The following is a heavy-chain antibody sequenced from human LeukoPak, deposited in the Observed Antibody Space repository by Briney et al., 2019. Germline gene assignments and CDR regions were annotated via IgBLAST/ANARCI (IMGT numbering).Heavy chain of an antibody. J-gene: IGHJ4*02. D-gene: IGHD7-27*01. CDR1: GAPLTIYY. Sequence: SETLSLTCSVPGAPLTIYYWNWIRQPPGKGLEWIGRYASGTTTHNPSLKSQFTMPIDTSKNQVSLKLTSVTAADTAVYYCATGDHSFDNWGQGTLVTVTP. V-gene: IGHV4-4*07. CDR2: YASGTT. CDR3: ATGDHSFDN.